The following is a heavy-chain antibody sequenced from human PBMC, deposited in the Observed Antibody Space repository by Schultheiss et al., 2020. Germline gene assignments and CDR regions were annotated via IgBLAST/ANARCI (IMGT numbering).Heavy chain of an antibody. V-gene: IGHV3-30-3*02. J-gene: IGHJ4*02. Sequence: GGSLRLSCATSGFDFNRYAMHWVRQAPGEGLEWVAVISENGAKKIYADTVRGRFTISRDNSKSTLFLEIDSVRPADTAIYYCAATFYFDETGYSSPFVHWGQETLVTVSS. CDR3: AATFYFDETGYSSPFVH. D-gene: IGHD2-2*03. CDR1: GFDFNRYA. CDR2: ISENGAKK.